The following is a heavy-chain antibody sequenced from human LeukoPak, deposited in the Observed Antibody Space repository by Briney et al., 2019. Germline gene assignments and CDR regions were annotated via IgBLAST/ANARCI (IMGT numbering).Heavy chain of an antibody. CDR3: ARERGRASPPLRSLNYFDY. CDR2: ISSSGSSI. V-gene: IGHV3-48*03. D-gene: IGHD3-10*01. CDR1: GFTFSSYE. J-gene: IGHJ4*02. Sequence: GGSLRLSCAASGFTFSSYEMNWVRQAPGKGLEWVSYISSSGSSIYYADSVKGRFTISRDNVKDSLFLQLNSLRAEDTAVYYCARERGRASPPLRSLNYFDYWGQGTLVTVSS.